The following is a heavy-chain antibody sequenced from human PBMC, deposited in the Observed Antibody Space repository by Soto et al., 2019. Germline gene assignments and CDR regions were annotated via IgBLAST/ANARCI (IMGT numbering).Heavy chain of an antibody. D-gene: IGHD6-19*01. CDR1: GHTFTGYY. Sequence: ASVKVSCKASGHTFTGYYMHWVRQAPGQGLEWMGWINPNSGGTNYAQTFQGWVTMTRDTSISTAYMELSRLRSDDTAVYYCARFGEGIAVPGNSFDIRAQRTMDTGSS. V-gene: IGHV1-2*04. J-gene: IGHJ3*02. CDR3: ARFGEGIAVPGNSFDI. CDR2: INPNSGGT.